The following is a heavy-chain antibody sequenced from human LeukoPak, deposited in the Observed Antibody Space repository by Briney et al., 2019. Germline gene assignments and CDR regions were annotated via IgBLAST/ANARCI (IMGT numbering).Heavy chain of an antibody. Sequence: SVKVSCKASGGTFSSYAISWVRQAPGQGLEWMGGIIPIFGTANYAQKFQGRVTITADESTSTAYMELSSLRSEDTAVYYCARDRLRGGWYDYWGQGTLVTVSS. J-gene: IGHJ4*02. CDR2: IIPIFGTA. V-gene: IGHV1-69*13. D-gene: IGHD6-19*01. CDR1: GGTFSSYA. CDR3: ARDRLRGGWYDY.